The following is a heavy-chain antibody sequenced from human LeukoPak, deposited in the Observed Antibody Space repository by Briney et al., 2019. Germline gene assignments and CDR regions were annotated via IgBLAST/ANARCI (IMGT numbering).Heavy chain of an antibody. CDR2: IVVGSGNT. Sequence: SVKVSCKASGFTFTGSAMQWVRQARGQRLEWIGWIVVGSGNTNYAQKFQERVTITRDMSTSTAYMELSSLRSEDTAVYYCSAEDCYNSSGLAFDIWGQGTMVTVSS. CDR3: SAEDCYNSSGLAFDI. CDR1: GFTFTGSA. V-gene: IGHV1-58*02. J-gene: IGHJ3*02. D-gene: IGHD3-22*01.